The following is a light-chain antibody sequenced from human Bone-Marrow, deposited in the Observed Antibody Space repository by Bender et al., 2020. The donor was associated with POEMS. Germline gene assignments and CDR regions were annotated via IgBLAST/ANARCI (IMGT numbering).Light chain of an antibody. CDR2: QDR. V-gene: IGLV3-1*01. CDR1: KLGDTH. CDR3: QSWGSNTAV. J-gene: IGLJ2*01. Sequence: SYELTQPPSVSVSPGQTATITCSGDKLGDTHVCWYQQMPGQSPVLVIYQDRKRPSGIPERFSGSTSGNTASLTISGTQTMDEADYYCQSWGSNTAVFGGGTKLTVL.